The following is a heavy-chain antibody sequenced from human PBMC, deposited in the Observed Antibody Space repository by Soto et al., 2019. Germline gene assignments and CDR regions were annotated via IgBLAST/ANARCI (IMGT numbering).Heavy chain of an antibody. CDR1: GYTFAGYY. V-gene: IGHV1-2*04. Sequence: ASVKVYCKASGYTFAGYYIHLVRQAPGQGLEWMGWINPNTGDTKFAQQFQGWVTMTRDTSIDTAYLELTGPTSDDTAIYYCARKHSLDYIRWGLDPWGQGTLVTVSS. CDR3: ARKHSLDYIRWGLDP. D-gene: IGHD4-4*01. CDR2: INPNTGDT. J-gene: IGHJ5*02.